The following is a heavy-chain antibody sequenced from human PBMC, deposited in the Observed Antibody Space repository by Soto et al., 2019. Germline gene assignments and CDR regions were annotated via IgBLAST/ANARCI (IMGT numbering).Heavy chain of an antibody. V-gene: IGHV4-59*01. J-gene: IGHJ5*02. CDR1: GGSISSYY. Sequence: PSETLSLTCTVSGGSISSYYWSWIRQPPGKGLEWIGYIYYSGSTNYNPSLKSRVTISVDTSKNQFSLKLSSVTAADTAVYYCARDLRKQWLTNWFDPWGQGTLVTVSS. CDR2: IYYSGST. CDR3: ARDLRKQWLTNWFDP. D-gene: IGHD6-19*01.